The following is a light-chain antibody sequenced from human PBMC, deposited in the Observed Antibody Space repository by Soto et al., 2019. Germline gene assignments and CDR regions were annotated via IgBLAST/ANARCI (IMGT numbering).Light chain of an antibody. V-gene: IGKV1-5*03. Sequence: DIQMTQAPSTLSASVGDRVTITCRASQSISSRLAWYQQKPGKAPKLLIYKASSLESGGPSRFSGSGSGTEFTLTISSLQPDDYATYYCQKYNSYSEAFGQGTKVDIK. CDR1: QSISSR. J-gene: IGKJ1*01. CDR2: KAS. CDR3: QKYNSYSEA.